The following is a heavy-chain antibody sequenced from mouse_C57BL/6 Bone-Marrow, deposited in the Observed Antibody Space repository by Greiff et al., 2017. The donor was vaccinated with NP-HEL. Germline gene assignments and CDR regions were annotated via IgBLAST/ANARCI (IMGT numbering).Heavy chain of an antibody. V-gene: IGHV14-4*01. CDR2: IDPENGDT. Sequence: EVQRVESGAELVRPGASVTLSCTASGFNIKDDYMHWVKQRPEQGLEWIGWIDPENGDTEYASKFQGKATITADTSSNTAYLQLSSLTSEDTAVYYCTITTEGYWGQGTTLTVSS. D-gene: IGHD1-1*01. CDR1: GFNIKDDY. J-gene: IGHJ2*01. CDR3: TITTEGY.